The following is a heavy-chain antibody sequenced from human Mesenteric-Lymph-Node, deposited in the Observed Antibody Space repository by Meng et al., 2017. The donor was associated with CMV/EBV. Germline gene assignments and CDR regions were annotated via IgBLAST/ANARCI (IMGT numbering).Heavy chain of an antibody. CDR1: GDSISRTTFF. CDR3: ARHKLELRPHPENYWYFDL. J-gene: IGHJ2*01. CDR2: VFYSGST. Sequence: ESLKISCTVSGDSISRTTFFWGWIRQPPGKGLEWIGSVFYSGSTYYNPSLRSRVTISVDTSKNQFSLKLTSVTAADTAVYYCARHKLELRPHPENYWYFDLWGRGTLVTVSS. D-gene: IGHD1-7*01. V-gene: IGHV4-39*07.